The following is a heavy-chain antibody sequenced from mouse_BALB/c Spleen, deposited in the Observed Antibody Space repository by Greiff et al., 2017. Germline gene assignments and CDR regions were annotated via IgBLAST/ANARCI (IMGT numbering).Heavy chain of an antibody. J-gene: IGHJ4*01. CDR2: INPYNDGT. CDR3: ARLWYGNYGDNAMDY. V-gene: IGHV1-14*01. CDR1: GYTFTSYV. Sequence: EVQLVESGPELVKPGASVKMSCKASGYTFTSYVMHWVKQKPGQGLEWIGYINPYNDGTKYNEKFKGKATLTSDKSSSTAYMELSSLTSEDSAVYYCARLWYGNYGDNAMDYWGQGTSVTVSS. D-gene: IGHD2-10*02.